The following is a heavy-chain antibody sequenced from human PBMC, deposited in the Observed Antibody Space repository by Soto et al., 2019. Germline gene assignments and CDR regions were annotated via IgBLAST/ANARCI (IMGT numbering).Heavy chain of an antibody. V-gene: IGHV4-39*01. CDR2: IYYSGST. D-gene: IGHD3-3*01. J-gene: IGHJ4*02. CDR3: ARGYYDFWSGYQCFDY. CDR1: GGSISSSSYY. Sequence: SETLSLTCTVSGGSISSSSYYWGWIRQPPGKGLEWIGSIYYSGSTYYNPSLKSRVTISVDTSKNQFSLKLSSVTAADTAVYYCARGYYDFWSGYQCFDYWGQGTLVTVSS.